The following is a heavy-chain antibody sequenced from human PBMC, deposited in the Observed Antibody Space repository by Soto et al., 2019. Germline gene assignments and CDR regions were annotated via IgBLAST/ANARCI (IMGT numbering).Heavy chain of an antibody. Sequence: GGSLRLSCAASGFTFSSYAMSWVRQAPGKGLEWVSAITGNASDTYYADSVKGRFTISRDNSKNTLYLQMNSLRAEDTAVYYCAIDHRYSSGWYGPCYYYGMDVWGQGTTVTVSS. D-gene: IGHD6-19*01. CDR2: ITGNASDT. CDR1: GFTFSSYA. J-gene: IGHJ6*02. V-gene: IGHV3-23*01. CDR3: AIDHRYSSGWYGPCYYYGMDV.